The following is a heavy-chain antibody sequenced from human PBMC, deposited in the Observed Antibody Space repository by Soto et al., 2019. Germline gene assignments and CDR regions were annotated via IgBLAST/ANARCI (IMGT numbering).Heavy chain of an antibody. D-gene: IGHD3-10*01. CDR1: GGSISSYY. CDR2: IYYSGST. J-gene: IGHJ6*02. V-gene: IGHV4-59*01. Sequence: QVQLQESGPGLVKPSETLSLTCTVSGGSISSYYWSWIRQPPGKGLEWIGYIYYSGSTNYNPSLQSRCTIPGDTSKHQFSLKLSSVNAADTAVYYCARGDPLLCVGERVYYGMDVWGQGTTVTVSS. CDR3: ARGDPLLCVGERVYYGMDV.